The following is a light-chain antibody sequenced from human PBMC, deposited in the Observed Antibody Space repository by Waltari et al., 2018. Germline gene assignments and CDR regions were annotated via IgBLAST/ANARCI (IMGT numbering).Light chain of an antibody. CDR1: QSLLYSNGNNY. CDR2: ETS. J-gene: IGKJ2*01. V-gene: IGKV2-28*01. CDR3: MQALQAPYT. Sequence: EIVVTQSPLSLPVTPGEPASISCRSSQSLLYSNGNNYLDCYLQKPGQSPQLLIYETSNRASGVPDRFSGSGSGTDFTLKISRVETEDVGIYYCMQALQAPYTFGQGTKLEIK.